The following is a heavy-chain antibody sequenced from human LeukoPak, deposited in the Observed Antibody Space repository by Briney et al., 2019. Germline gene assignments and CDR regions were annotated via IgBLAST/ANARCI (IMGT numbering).Heavy chain of an antibody. Sequence: AASVKVSCTASGYTFTSYDINWVRQATGQGLEWMGWMNPNSGNTGYAQKFQGRVTMTRNTSISTAYTELSSLRSEDTAVYYCARGQGTIFGVVILDYWGQGTLVTVSS. CDR2: MNPNSGNT. CDR3: ARGQGTIFGVVILDY. CDR1: GYTFTSYD. J-gene: IGHJ4*02. D-gene: IGHD3-3*01. V-gene: IGHV1-8*01.